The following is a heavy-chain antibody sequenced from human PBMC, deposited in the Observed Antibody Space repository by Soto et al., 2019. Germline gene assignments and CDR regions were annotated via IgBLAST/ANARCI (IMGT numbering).Heavy chain of an antibody. CDR2: IVVGSGNT. J-gene: IGHJ6*02. CDR3: ARSPTQTSAMAPMWSYYYSGMDV. Sequence: SVKVSCKASGFTFTSSAVQWVQQARGQRLEWIGWIVVGSGNTNYAQKFQGRVTITADESTSTAYMELSSLRSEDTAVYYCARSPTQTSAMAPMWSYYYSGMDVCGQGTTVTVS. CDR1: GFTFTSSA. V-gene: IGHV1-58*01. D-gene: IGHD5-18*01.